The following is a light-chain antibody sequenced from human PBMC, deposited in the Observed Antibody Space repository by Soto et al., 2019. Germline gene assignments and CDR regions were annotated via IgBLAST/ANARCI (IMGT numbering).Light chain of an antibody. V-gene: IGKV3-11*01. CDR3: QQRSNWPSSIT. CDR2: GAS. J-gene: IGKJ5*01. Sequence: EVVMTQSPATLSVSPGERVTLSCRASQSVRSNLAWYQQKPGQSPRLLIYGASSRATGTPARFSGSGSGTDFTLTISTLEPEDFAVYYCQQRSNWPSSITFGQGTRLEIK. CDR1: QSVRSN.